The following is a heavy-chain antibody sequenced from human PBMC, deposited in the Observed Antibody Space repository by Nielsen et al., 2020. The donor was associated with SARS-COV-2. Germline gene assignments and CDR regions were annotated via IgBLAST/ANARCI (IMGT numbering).Heavy chain of an antibody. Sequence: SETLSLTCTVSGGSISISSYYWTWIRQPPGKGLEWIGYIYYSGSTNYNPSLKSRVTISLDTSKNQFSLKMTSVTAADTAVYYCARDHNTLVRGVLWFDPWGLGTLVTVSS. J-gene: IGHJ5*02. D-gene: IGHD3-10*01. V-gene: IGHV4-61*01. CDR3: ARDHNTLVRGVLWFDP. CDR1: GGSISISSYY. CDR2: IYYSGST.